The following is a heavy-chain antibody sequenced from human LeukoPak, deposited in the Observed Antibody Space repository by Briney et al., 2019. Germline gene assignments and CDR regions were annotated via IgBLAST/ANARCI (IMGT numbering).Heavy chain of an antibody. CDR1: GFSISTYW. Sequence: GGSLRLSCAASGFSISTYWIHWVRQAPGKGLVWVSRINPDGSTTYYADSVKGRITTSRDNAKNTLYLQMNSLRAEDTAVYYCAREGFWSGSIYYYYYMDVWGKGTTVTVSS. D-gene: IGHD3-3*01. V-gene: IGHV3-74*01. J-gene: IGHJ6*03. CDR3: AREGFWSGSIYYYYYMDV. CDR2: INPDGSTT.